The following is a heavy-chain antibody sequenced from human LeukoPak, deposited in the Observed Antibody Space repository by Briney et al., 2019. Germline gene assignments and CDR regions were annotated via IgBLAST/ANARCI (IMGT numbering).Heavy chain of an antibody. CDR2: IIPIFGTA. CDR1: GGTLISYA. D-gene: IGHD4-17*01. V-gene: IGHV1-69*05. J-gene: IGHJ4*02. CDR3: AMTTVTTLKAPFDY. Sequence: SVKVSCKASGGTLISYAISWVRQAPGQGLEWMGRIIPIFGTANYAQKFQGRVTITTDESTSTAYMELSSLRSEDTAVYYCAMTTVTTLKAPFDYWGQGTLVPVSS.